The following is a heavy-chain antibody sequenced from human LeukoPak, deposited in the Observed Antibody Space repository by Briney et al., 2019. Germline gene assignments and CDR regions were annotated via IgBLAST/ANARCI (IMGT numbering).Heavy chain of an antibody. V-gene: IGHV1-69*10. J-gene: IGHJ4*02. CDR2: IIPILGLA. Sequence: ASVKVSCKASGSTFSSYAISWVRQAPGEGLEWMGGIIPILGLANYAQKFQGRVTITADKSMSTAYMELSSLGSEDTAVYYCARGAPAAGFVYWGQGGLVTVSS. D-gene: IGHD6-13*01. CDR3: ARGAPAAGFVY. CDR1: GSTFSSYA.